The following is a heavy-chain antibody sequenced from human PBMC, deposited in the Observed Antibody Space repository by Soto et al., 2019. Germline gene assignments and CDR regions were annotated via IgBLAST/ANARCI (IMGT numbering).Heavy chain of an antibody. CDR1: GFTLDVFP. CDR3: AKDLGRHYDILTGPNWFDP. V-gene: IGHV3-9*01. Sequence: EVQLVESGGGLVQPGSSRRLPGAPPGFTLDVFPINWFGQAPGKGLEGASVFSWNSGSIGYADSVKGRFTISRDNAKNSLYLQMNSLRAEDTALYYCAKDLGRHYDILTGPNWFDPWGQGTLVTVSS. D-gene: IGHD3-9*01. J-gene: IGHJ5*02. CDR2: FSWNSGSI.